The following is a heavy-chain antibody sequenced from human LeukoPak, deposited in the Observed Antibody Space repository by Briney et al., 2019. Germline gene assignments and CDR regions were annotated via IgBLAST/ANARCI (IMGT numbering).Heavy chain of an antibody. Sequence: GESLKISCRGSGYNFPNYWIGWVRQMPGKGLEWMGIIYPGDSDTRYSPSFQGQVTMSADKSINTAYLQWSSLKASDTAMYYCARRQGCSSTSCPPDSWGQGTLVTVSS. CDR2: IYPGDSDT. CDR3: ARRQGCSSTSCPPDS. D-gene: IGHD2-2*01. J-gene: IGHJ4*02. V-gene: IGHV5-51*01. CDR1: GYNFPNYW.